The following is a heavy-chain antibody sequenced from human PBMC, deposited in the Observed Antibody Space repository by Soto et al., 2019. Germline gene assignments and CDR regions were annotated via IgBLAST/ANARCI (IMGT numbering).Heavy chain of an antibody. CDR2: ISGSGGST. Sequence: EVQLLESGGGLLQPGGSLRLSCAGSGFTFSSYAMSWVRQAPGMGLEWVSSISGSGGSTFYADSVKGRLTISRDNSKNTLYLQMHSLRAEDTAVYYCAKGRGAWYFDLWGRGTLVTVSS. V-gene: IGHV3-23*01. CDR1: GFTFSSYA. CDR3: AKGRGAWYFDL. J-gene: IGHJ2*01.